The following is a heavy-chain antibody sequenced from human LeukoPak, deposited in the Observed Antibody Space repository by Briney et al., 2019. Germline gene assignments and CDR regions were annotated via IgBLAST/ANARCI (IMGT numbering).Heavy chain of an antibody. D-gene: IGHD3-22*01. Sequence: ASVKVSCKASGYTFTGYYMHWVRQAPGQGLEWMGWINPNSGGTNYAKKFQGRVTMTRDTSISTAYMELSRLRSDDTAVYYCASGVYYDSSGYYGDAFDIWGQGTMVTVSS. CDR1: GYTFTGYY. CDR3: ASGVYYDSSGYYGDAFDI. CDR2: INPNSGGT. J-gene: IGHJ3*02. V-gene: IGHV1-2*02.